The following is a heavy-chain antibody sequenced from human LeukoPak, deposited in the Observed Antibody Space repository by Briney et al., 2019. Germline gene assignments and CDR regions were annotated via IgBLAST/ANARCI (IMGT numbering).Heavy chain of an antibody. J-gene: IGHJ4*02. D-gene: IGHD2-15*01. CDR1: GGSISSYY. CDR3: ARSGYCSGGICYSGLFDY. V-gene: IGHV4-59*01. CDR2: FYYRGSS. Sequence: SETLSLTCTVSGGSISSYYWSWIRQSPGKGVEWIGYFYYRGSSTYNPSLESRVTISGDTSKNEFSLRLSSVTAADTAVYYCARSGYCSGGICYSGLFDYWGPGTLVTVSS.